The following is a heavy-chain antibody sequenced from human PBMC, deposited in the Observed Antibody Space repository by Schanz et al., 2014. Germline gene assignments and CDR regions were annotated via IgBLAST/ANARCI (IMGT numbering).Heavy chain of an antibody. D-gene: IGHD3-10*01. Sequence: QVQLQESGPGLVKPSQTLSLTCAVSGGSISSGGYSWNWIRQSPGKGLEWIGYIYYSGNTYYNPSLKSRATISVDRSMYQYSLRLNSVTAADTAVYYCALREKPYGPFASWGQGALVTVSS. CDR2: IYYSGNT. CDR3: ALREKPYGPFAS. J-gene: IGHJ4*02. V-gene: IGHV4-30-2*06. CDR1: GGSISSGGYS.